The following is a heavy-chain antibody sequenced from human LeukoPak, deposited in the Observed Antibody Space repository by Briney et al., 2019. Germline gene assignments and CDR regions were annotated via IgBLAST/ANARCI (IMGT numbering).Heavy chain of an antibody. CDR3: ARVESSGWYRYFDY. V-gene: IGHV1-2*02. J-gene: IGHJ4*02. D-gene: IGHD6-19*01. CDR1: GYTFTGYY. CDR2: INPNSGGT. Sequence: ASVKVSCKASGYTFTGYYMHWVRQAPGQGLEWMGWINPNSGGTNYAQKFQGRVTMTRDTSISTAYMELSRLRSDDTAVYYCARVESSGWYRYFDYWGQGTLATVSS.